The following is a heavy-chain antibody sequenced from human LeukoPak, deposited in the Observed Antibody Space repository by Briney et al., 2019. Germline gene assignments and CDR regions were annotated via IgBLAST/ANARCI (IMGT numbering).Heavy chain of an antibody. D-gene: IGHD3-16*02. CDR2: IYSGGST. CDR1: GFTVSSNY. V-gene: IGHV3-66*02. Sequence: GGSLGLSCAASGFTVSSNYMSWVRQAPGKGLEWVSVIYSGGSTYYADSVKGRFTISRDNSKNTLYLQMNSLRAEDTAVYYCAREIMITFGGVIPTPYWGQGTLVTVSS. J-gene: IGHJ4*02. CDR3: AREIMITFGGVIPTPY.